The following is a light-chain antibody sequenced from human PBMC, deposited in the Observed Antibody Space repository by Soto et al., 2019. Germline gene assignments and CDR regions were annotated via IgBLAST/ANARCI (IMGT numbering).Light chain of an antibody. CDR3: SSHAGSYVV. J-gene: IGLJ1*01. V-gene: IGLV2-11*01. CDR2: DVT. Sequence: QSVLAHPLSVSWSPGHSVTISCTGTSSDVGGYNYVSWYQQHPGKAPKLMIYDVTTRPSGVPDRFSGSKSGNTASLTISGLQAEDEADYYCSSHAGSYVVFGTGTKVTVL. CDR1: SSDVGGYNY.